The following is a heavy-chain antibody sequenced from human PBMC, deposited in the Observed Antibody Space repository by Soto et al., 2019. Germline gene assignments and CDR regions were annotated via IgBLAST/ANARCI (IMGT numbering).Heavy chain of an antibody. CDR2: ISYDESDK. Sequence: QVQLVESGGGVVQPGRSLRLSCAASGFTFIAYTMHWVRQAPGKGLDWVSLISYDESDKFYAVSVKGRFIISRDISKNTLYRQMTRLSSEETDVYYCARRSGGGNFVYLWCQGTLVTVCS. J-gene: IGHJ5*02. V-gene: IGHV3-30-3*01. CDR1: GFTFIAYT. D-gene: IGHD2-21*02. CDR3: ARRSGGGNFVYL.